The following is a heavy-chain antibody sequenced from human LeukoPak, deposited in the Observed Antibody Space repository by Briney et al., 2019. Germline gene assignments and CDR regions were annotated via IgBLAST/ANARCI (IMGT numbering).Heavy chain of an antibody. CDR3: VRSVDYFDNTGPHMMFDY. D-gene: IGHD3-22*01. Sequence: SDTLSLTCNVSGGSVTSHYWNWIRRPPGKGLEWIGYLYHTGITKYNPSLKSRVSMSVDTSKNQLFLKVNSVTAADTAVYHCVRSVDYFDNTGPHMMFDYWGQGSLVTVSS. V-gene: IGHV4-59*02. CDR1: GGSVTSHY. CDR2: LYHTGIT. J-gene: IGHJ4*02.